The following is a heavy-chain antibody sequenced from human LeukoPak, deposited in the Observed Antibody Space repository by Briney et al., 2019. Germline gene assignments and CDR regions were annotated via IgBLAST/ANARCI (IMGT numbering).Heavy chain of an antibody. Sequence: GASVKVSCKASGGTFSSYAISWVRQAPGQGIEWMGGIIPIFGTANYAQKFQGRVTITADESTSTACMELSSLRSEDTAVYYCASPSAGTYYYGSGSYYTHWGQGTLVTVSS. CDR1: GGTFSSYA. CDR2: IIPIFGTA. J-gene: IGHJ4*02. V-gene: IGHV1-69*13. CDR3: ASPSAGTYYYGSGSYYTH. D-gene: IGHD3-10*01.